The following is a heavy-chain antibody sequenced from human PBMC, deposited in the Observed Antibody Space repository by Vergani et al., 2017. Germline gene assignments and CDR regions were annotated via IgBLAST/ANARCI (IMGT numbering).Heavy chain of an antibody. CDR1: GFTFSSYG. J-gene: IGHJ4*02. V-gene: IGHV3-33*01. CDR2: IWYDGSNK. Sequence: QVQLVESGGGVVQPGRSLRLSCAASGFTFSSYGMHWVRQAPGKGLEWVAVIWYDGSNKYYADSVNGRFTISRDNSKNTLYLQMNSLRAEDTAVYYCAREKYSYGPSDYWGQGTLVTVSS. CDR3: AREKYSYGPSDY. D-gene: IGHD5-18*01.